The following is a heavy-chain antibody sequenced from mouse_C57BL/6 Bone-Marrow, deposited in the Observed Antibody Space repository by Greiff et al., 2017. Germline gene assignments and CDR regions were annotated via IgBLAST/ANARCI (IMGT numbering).Heavy chain of an antibody. J-gene: IGHJ4*01. Sequence: VQLQESGPGLVQPSQSLSITCTVSGFSLTSYGVHWVRQSPGKGLEWLGVIWSGGSTDYNAAFISRLSISKDNSKSQVFFKMNSLQADDTAIYYCAQSTVVGRRDYAMDYWGQGTSVTVSS. CDR1: GFSLTSYG. CDR2: IWSGGST. CDR3: AQSTVVGRRDYAMDY. V-gene: IGHV2-2*01. D-gene: IGHD1-1*01.